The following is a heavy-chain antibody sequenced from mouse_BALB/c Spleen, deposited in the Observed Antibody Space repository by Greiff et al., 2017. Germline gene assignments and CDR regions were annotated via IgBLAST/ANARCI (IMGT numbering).Heavy chain of an antibody. J-gene: IGHJ4*01. CDR2: ISSGSSTI. V-gene: IGHV5-17*02. D-gene: IGHD1-1*02. CDR3: ARNYGHYYAMDY. Sequence: EVNVVESGGGLVQPGGSRKLSCAASGFTFSSFGMHWVRQAPEKGLEWVAYISSGSSTIYYADTVKGRFTISRDNPKNTLFLQMTSLRSEDTAMYYCARNYGHYYAMDYWGQGTSVTVSS. CDR1: GFTFSSFG.